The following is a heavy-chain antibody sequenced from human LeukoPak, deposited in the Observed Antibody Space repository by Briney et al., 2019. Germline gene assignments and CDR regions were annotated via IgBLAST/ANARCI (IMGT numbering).Heavy chain of an antibody. CDR3: ARRICSSTSCYTGQFDY. D-gene: IGHD2-2*02. V-gene: IGHV4-38-2*01. Sequence: SETLSLTCAVSGYSISSGYYWGWIRQPPGKGLEWIGSIYHSGSTYCNPSLKSRVTISVDTSKNQFSLKLSSVTAADTAVYYCARRICSSTSCYTGQFDYWGQGTLVTVSS. CDR2: IYHSGST. J-gene: IGHJ4*02. CDR1: GYSISSGYY.